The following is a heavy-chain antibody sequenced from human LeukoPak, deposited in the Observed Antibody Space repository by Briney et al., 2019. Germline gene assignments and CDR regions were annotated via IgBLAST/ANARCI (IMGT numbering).Heavy chain of an antibody. D-gene: IGHD3-16*02. CDR2: IIPIFGTA. CDR1: GGTFSSYA. J-gene: IGHJ3*02. V-gene: IGHV1-69*05. Sequence: VASVKVSCKASGGTFSSYAISWVRQAPGQGREWMGMIIPIFGTANYAQKFQGRVTITTDESTSTAYMELSSLRSEDTAVYHCARAGGYDYVWGSYRYDAFDIWGQGTMVTVSS. CDR3: ARAGGYDYVWGSYRYDAFDI.